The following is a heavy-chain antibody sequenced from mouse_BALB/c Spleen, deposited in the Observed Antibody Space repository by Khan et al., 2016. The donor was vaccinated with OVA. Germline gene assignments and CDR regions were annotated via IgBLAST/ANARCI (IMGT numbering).Heavy chain of an antibody. J-gene: IGHJ3*01. D-gene: IGHD2-3*01. V-gene: IGHV1-7*01. Sequence: QVQLKQSGAELAKPGASVKMSCKASGYTFISYWMHWVKQRPGQGLEWIGYITPSTGYTEYNQKFKDKVTLTSDKSSSTAYMQLSSLTSEDSAVYYCERAIFDGYPPFAYWGQGTLVTVSA. CDR2: ITPSTGYT. CDR3: ERAIFDGYPPFAY. CDR1: GYTFISYW.